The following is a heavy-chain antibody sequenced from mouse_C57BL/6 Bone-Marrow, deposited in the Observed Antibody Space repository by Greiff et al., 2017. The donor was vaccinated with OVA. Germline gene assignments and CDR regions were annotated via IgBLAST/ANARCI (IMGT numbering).Heavy chain of an antibody. CDR2: IDPSDSYT. CDR1: GYTFTSYW. Sequence: VKLQQPGAELVRPGTSVKLSCKASGYTFTSYWMHWVKQRPGQGLEWIGVIDPSDSYTNYNQKFKGKATLTVDTSSSTAYMQLSSLTSEDSAVYYCASTGPWFAYWGQGTLVTVSA. J-gene: IGHJ3*01. V-gene: IGHV1-59*01. CDR3: ASTGPWFAY. D-gene: IGHD4-1*02.